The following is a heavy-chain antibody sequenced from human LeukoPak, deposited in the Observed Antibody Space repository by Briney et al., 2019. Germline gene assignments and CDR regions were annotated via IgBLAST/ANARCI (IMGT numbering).Heavy chain of an antibody. CDR2: IYSGGST. J-gene: IGHJ4*02. CDR3: ARRPKYSSGWQFDY. V-gene: IGHV3-53*01. Sequence: GGSLRLSCAASGFTFDDYGMSWVRQAPGKGLEWVSVIYSGGSTYYADSVKGRSTISRDNSKNTLYLQMNSLRAEDTAVYYCARRPKYSSGWQFDYWGQGTLVTVSS. CDR1: GFTFDDYG. D-gene: IGHD6-19*01.